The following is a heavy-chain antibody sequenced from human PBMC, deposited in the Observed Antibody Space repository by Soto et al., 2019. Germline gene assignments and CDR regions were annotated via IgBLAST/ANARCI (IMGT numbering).Heavy chain of an antibody. Sequence: GGSLRLSCAASGFTFSSYGMHWVRQAPGKGLEWVAVISYDGSNKYYADSVKGRFTISRDNSKNTLYLQMNSLRAEDTAVYYCAKGGGGVIQLWLHLASWGKGTLVPVSS. CDR2: ISYDGSNK. D-gene: IGHD5-18*01. V-gene: IGHV3-30*18. J-gene: IGHJ5*01. CDR3: AKGGGGVIQLWLHLAS. CDR1: GFTFSSYG.